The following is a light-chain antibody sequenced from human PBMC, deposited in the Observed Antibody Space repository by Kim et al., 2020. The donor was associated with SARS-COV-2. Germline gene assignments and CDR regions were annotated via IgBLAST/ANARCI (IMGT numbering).Light chain of an antibody. J-gene: IGLJ2*01. CDR2: GNS. CDR3: QSYDSSLSGVV. V-gene: IGLV1-40*01. CDR1: SSNIGAGYD. Sequence: QRVTIACTGSSSNIGAGYDVHWYQQLPGTAPNLLIYGNSNRPSGVPDRFSGSKSGTSASLAITGLQAEDEADYYCQSYDSSLSGVVFGGGTKLTVL.